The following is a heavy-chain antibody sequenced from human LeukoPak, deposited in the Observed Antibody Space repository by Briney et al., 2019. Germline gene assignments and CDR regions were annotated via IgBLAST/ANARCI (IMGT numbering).Heavy chain of an antibody. V-gene: IGHV3-21*01. CDR1: GFTFSSYS. CDR2: INSGSDYI. J-gene: IGHJ5*02. CDR3: ARDALSWQAAERHAVGSP. D-gene: IGHD6-13*01. Sequence: GGSLRLSCAASGFTFSSYSMTWVRQAPGKGLEWVSSINSGSDYILYADSVKGRFTISRDNAKNSLYLQMSSLRAEDTAVYYCARDALSWQAAERHAVGSPWGQGTLVTVSS.